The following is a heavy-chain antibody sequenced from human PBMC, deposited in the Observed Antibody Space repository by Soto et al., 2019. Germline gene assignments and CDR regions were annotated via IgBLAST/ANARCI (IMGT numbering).Heavy chain of an antibody. J-gene: IGHJ4*02. CDR2: IYYSGST. CDR3: AREGDGYNYDY. CDR1: GGSISSGDYY. Sequence: LSLTCTVSGGSISSGDYYWSWIRQPPGKGLEWIGYIYYSGSTYYNPSLKSRVTISVDTSKNQFSLKLSSVTAADTAVYYCAREGDGYNYDYWGQGTLVTVSS. D-gene: IGHD5-12*01. V-gene: IGHV4-30-4*01.